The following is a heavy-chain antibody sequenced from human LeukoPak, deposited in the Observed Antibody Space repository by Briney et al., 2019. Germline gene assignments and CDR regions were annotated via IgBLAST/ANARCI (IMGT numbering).Heavy chain of an antibody. D-gene: IGHD3-3*01. CDR3: ARFWVFGVVDI. CDR1: GYTFTGYY. V-gene: IGHV1-2*02. Sequence: GASVKVSCKASGYTFTGYYMHWLRQAPGQGLEWMGWINPNSGGTNYAQKFQGRVTMTRDTSISTAYMELSRLRSDDTAVYYCARFWVFGVVDIWGQRTMVTVSS. J-gene: IGHJ3*02. CDR2: INPNSGGT.